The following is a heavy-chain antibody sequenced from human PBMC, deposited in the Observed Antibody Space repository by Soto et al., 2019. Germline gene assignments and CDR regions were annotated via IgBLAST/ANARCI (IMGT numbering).Heavy chain of an antibody. CDR1: GFTVSSYA. D-gene: IGHD3-16*01. V-gene: IGHV3-23*01. Sequence: EVQLLESGGGLVQPGGSLRLSCAASGFTVSSYAMSWVRQAPGKGLEWVSVIRGSGSTYSADSVKGRFTISRDSSKNTVNLQMNSLRAGDTAVYYCAKALRFTFTTGYYRDVWGRGTPVTVSS. CDR2: IRGSGST. J-gene: IGHJ6*03. CDR3: AKALRFTFTTGYYRDV.